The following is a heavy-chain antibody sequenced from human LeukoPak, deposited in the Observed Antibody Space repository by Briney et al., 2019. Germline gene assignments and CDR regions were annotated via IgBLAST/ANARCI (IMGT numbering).Heavy chain of an antibody. Sequence: ASVKVSCKASGYSFSSYDISWVRQAPGQGLEWMGWISVYNGNTNYAKKFQGRVTLTTDTSTSTAYMELRSLRSDDTAVYYCARLTTSYYYYYYYMDVWGKGTTVTVSS. CDR3: ARLTTSYYYYYYYMDV. CDR1: GYSFSSYD. V-gene: IGHV1-18*01. CDR2: ISVYNGNT. J-gene: IGHJ6*03. D-gene: IGHD4-17*01.